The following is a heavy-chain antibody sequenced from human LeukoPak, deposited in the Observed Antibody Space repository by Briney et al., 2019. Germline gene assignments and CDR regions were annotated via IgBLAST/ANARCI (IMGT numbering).Heavy chain of an antibody. V-gene: IGHV3-7*01. CDR1: GFTFSSYT. J-gene: IGHJ3*02. Sequence: GGSLRLSCAASGFTFSSYTMNWVRRAPGKGLEWVASINQDGSEKYYVDSVKGRFTISRDNAKNSLYLQMNSLRAEDTALYYCARAWSRVDAFDIWGLGTMVTVSS. CDR2: INQDGSEK. CDR3: ARAWSRVDAFDI. D-gene: IGHD2-8*02.